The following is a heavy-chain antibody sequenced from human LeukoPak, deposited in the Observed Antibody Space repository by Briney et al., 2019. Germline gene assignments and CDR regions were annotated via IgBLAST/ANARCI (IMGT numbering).Heavy chain of an antibody. J-gene: IGHJ4*02. CDR1: GFTFSGHW. D-gene: IGHD6-6*01. Sequence: GGSLRLSCAASGFTFSGHWMHWARQLPGKGLVWVSRISPTGSTTSYADSVKGRFTVSRDNAKNTLYLQVNNLRAEDTAVYYCARGPNSNWSGLDFWGQGTLLTVSS. CDR3: ARGPNSNWSGLDF. CDR2: ISPTGSTT. V-gene: IGHV3-74*01.